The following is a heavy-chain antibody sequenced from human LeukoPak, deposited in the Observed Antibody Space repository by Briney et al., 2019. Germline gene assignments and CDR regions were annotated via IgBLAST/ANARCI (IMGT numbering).Heavy chain of an antibody. CDR1: GGSISSYY. J-gene: IGHJ4*02. Sequence: SETLSLTCTVSGGSISSYYWSWIRQPPGKGLEWIGYIYYSGTTRYNPSLKSRLTISIDTSNNQFSLKLSSVTAADTAVYFCARGGGFTYGRQPFDCWGQGTLVTVSS. V-gene: IGHV4-59*01. CDR2: IYYSGTT. CDR3: ARGGGFTYGRQPFDC. D-gene: IGHD5-18*01.